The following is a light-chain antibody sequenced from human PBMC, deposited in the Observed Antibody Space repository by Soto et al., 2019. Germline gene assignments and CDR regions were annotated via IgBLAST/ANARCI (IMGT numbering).Light chain of an antibody. V-gene: IGLV2-14*03. CDR3: SSYTSSSTRV. CDR2: EVS. CDR1: SSYVGAYDY. Sequence: QSALTQPASVSGSPGLSITISCTGTSSYVGAYDYVSWYQQHPDKAPKLMIYEVSNRPSGVSNRFSGSKSVNTATLTISGLQADDEADYYCSSYTSSSTRVFGTGTKVTVL. J-gene: IGLJ1*01.